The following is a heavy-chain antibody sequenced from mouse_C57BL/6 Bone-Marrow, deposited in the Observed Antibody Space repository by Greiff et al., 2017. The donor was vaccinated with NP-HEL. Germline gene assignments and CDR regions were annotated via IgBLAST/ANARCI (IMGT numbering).Heavy chain of an antibody. V-gene: IGHV7-3*01. D-gene: IGHD1-1*01. Sequence: DVKLVESGGGLVQPGGSLSLSCAASGFTFTDYYMSWVRQPPGKALEWLGFIRNKANGYTTEYSASVKGRFTISRDNSQSILYLQMNALRAEDSATYYCASSYYYGSSPYAMDYWGQGTSVTVSS. CDR1: GFTFTDYY. CDR2: IRNKANGYTT. J-gene: IGHJ4*01. CDR3: ASSYYYGSSPYAMDY.